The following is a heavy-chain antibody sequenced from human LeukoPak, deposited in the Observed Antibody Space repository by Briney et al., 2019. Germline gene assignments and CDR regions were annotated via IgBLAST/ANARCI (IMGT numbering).Heavy chain of an antibody. D-gene: IGHD2-2*01. CDR1: GYTFTGYY. V-gene: IGHV1-2*02. CDR2: INPNSGGT. CDR3: ARVGPIRLRYCSSTSCYLFDY. Sequence: GASVKVSCKASGYTFTGYYMHWVRQAPGQGLEWMGWINPNSGGTNYAQKFQGRVTMTRDTSISTAYMELSRLRSDDTAVYYCARVGPIRLRYCSSTSCYLFDYWGQGTLVTVSS. J-gene: IGHJ4*02.